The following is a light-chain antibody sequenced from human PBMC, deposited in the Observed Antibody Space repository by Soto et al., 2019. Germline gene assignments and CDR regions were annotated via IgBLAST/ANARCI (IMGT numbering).Light chain of an antibody. CDR3: QQYNSYPYT. Sequence: DIQMTQTPSTLSASVGDRVTITCRASQGISSWLAWYQQKPGKAPKLLIYKASSLESGIPSRFSGSGSGTEFTLTISSLQRDDFATYYCQQYNSYPYTFGQGTKLEIK. CDR1: QGISSW. V-gene: IGKV1-5*03. J-gene: IGKJ2*01. CDR2: KAS.